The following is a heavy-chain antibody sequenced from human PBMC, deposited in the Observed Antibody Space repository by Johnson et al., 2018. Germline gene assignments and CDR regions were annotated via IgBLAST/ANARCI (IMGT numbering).Heavy chain of an antibody. J-gene: IGHJ6*03. V-gene: IGHV4-59*01. CDR1: GGSISSYY. CDR2: IYYSGGT. D-gene: IGHD3-16*02. CDR3: AREGLGELSSLMDV. Sequence: QVQLQESGPGLVKPSETLSLTCTVSGGSISSYYWSWIRQPPGKGLEWIGYIYYSGGTNYNPSLKSRVTLSVDTSKNQFSLKLSSVHAADTAVYYCAREGLGELSSLMDVWGKGTTVTVSS.